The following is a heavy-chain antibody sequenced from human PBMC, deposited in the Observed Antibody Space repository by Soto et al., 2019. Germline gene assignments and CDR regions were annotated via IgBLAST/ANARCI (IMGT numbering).Heavy chain of an antibody. J-gene: IGHJ5*02. V-gene: IGHV1-18*01. Sequence: QVQLVQSGAEVKKPGASVKVSCKASGYTFFTYGITWVRQAPGQGLEWMGWISTYDGNTDYAQKLQGRVTMTTDTSTRTAYMELRGLRSDDTAVYYCARKSSSSSWFDPWGLGTLVTVSS. D-gene: IGHD6-6*01. CDR2: ISTYDGNT. CDR1: GYTFFTYG. CDR3: ARKSSSSSWFDP.